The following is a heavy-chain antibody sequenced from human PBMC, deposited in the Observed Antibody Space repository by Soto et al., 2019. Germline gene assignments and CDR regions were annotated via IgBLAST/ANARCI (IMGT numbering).Heavy chain of an antibody. CDR3: AKDIGEDIAAAGPSYMAV. CDR1: GFTFSSYS. CDR2: ISSSSSYI. V-gene: IGHV3-21*04. D-gene: IGHD6-13*01. Sequence: GGSLRLSCAASGFTFSSYSMNWVRQAPGKGLEWVSSISSSSSYIYYADSVKGRFTISRDNAKNSLYLQMNSLRAEDTALYYCAKDIGEDIAAAGPSYMAVWGKGTTVTASS. J-gene: IGHJ6*03.